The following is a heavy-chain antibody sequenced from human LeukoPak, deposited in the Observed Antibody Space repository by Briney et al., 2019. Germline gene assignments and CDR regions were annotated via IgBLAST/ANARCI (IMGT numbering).Heavy chain of an antibody. J-gene: IGHJ4*02. D-gene: IGHD5-12*01. Sequence: GGSLRLSCAPSGFTSRSYEINWVRQAPGKGLGWVSYISSSGSTIYYADSVKGRFTISRGNAKNSLYLQMNSLRAEDTAVYYCARVEASGYDYGAFDYWGQGTLVTVSS. CDR1: GFTSRSYE. CDR3: ARVEASGYDYGAFDY. V-gene: IGHV3-48*03. CDR2: ISSSGSTI.